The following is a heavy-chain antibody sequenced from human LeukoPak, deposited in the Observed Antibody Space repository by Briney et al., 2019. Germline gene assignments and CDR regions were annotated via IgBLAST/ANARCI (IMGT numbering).Heavy chain of an antibody. D-gene: IGHD5-24*01. CDR1: GFTVSSNY. Sequence: GGSLRLSCAASGFTVSSNYMSWVRQAPGKGLEWVSSISSSSSYIYYADSVKGRFTISRDNSKNTLYLQMNNLRAEDTAVYYCARDGYSDGFDYWGQGTLVTVSS. CDR3: ARDGYSDGFDY. V-gene: IGHV3-21*01. CDR2: ISSSSSYI. J-gene: IGHJ4*02.